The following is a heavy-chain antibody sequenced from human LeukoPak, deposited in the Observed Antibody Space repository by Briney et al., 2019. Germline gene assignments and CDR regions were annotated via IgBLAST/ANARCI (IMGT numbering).Heavy chain of an antibody. CDR1: GFTFSAYW. V-gene: IGHV3-74*01. J-gene: IGHJ4*02. Sequence: GGSLRLSCAASGFTFSAYWMHWVRQAPGKGLVWVSRINSDGFSIAYADSVKGRFTISRDNAKDTLYLHMNSLRAEDTAVYYCARDGLVAWETRLGYFDYWGQGTLVTVSS. D-gene: IGHD1-26*01. CDR3: ARDGLVAWETRLGYFDY. CDR2: INSDGFSI.